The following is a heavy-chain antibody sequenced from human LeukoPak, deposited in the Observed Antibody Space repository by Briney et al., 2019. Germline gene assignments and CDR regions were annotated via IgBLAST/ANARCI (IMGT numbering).Heavy chain of an antibody. D-gene: IGHD5-12*01. CDR1: GGSITSSNYY. V-gene: IGHV4-39*07. Sequence: SETLSLTCTVSGGSITSSNYYWGWIRQPPGKGLEWIGSIYYSGSTYYNPSLKSRVTISVDTSKNQFSLKLSSVTAADTAVYYCARGGYSGYYALYYFDYWGQGTLVAVSS. CDR3: ARGGYSGYYALYYFDY. J-gene: IGHJ4*02. CDR2: IYYSGST.